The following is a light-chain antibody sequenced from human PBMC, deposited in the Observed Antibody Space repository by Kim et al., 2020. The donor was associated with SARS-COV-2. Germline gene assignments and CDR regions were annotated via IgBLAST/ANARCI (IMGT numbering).Light chain of an antibody. CDR1: QSVSSSY. J-gene: IGKJ4*01. Sequence: LSPGERATLSCRASQSVSSSYLAWYQQKPGQAPRLLIYGASSRATGIPDRFSGSRSGTDFTLTISRLEPEDFAVYYCQQYGSSPSFGGGTKVDIK. CDR3: QQYGSSPS. CDR2: GAS. V-gene: IGKV3-20*01.